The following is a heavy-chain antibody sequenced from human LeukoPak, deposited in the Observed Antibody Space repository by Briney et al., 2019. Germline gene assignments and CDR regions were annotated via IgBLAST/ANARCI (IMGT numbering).Heavy chain of an antibody. J-gene: IGHJ3*02. Sequence: GASVKVSCKASGYTFTSYGISWVRQAPGQGLEWMGWISAYNGNTNYAQKLKGRVTMTTDTSTSTAYMELRSLRSDDTAVYYCAREGLIVATTAHHDAFDIWGQGTMVTVSS. CDR1: GYTFTSYG. CDR3: AREGLIVATTAHHDAFDI. CDR2: ISAYNGNT. V-gene: IGHV1-18*01. D-gene: IGHD5-12*01.